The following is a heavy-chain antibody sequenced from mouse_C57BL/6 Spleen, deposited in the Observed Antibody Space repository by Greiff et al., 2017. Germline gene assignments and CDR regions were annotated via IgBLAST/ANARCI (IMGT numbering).Heavy chain of an antibody. V-gene: IGHV1-81*01. J-gene: IGHJ4*01. CDR3: ARDGPYARDY. D-gene: IGHD1-1*01. Sequence: QVQLKESGAELARPGASVKLSCKASGYTFTSYGISWVKQRTGQGLEWIGEIYPRSGNTYYNEKFKGKATLTADKSSSTAYMELRSLTYEDSAVYYCARDGPYARDYWGQGTSVTVSS. CDR1: GYTFTSYG. CDR2: IYPRSGNT.